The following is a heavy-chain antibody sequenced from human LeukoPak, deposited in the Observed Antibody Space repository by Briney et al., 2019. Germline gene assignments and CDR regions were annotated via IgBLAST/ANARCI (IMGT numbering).Heavy chain of an antibody. D-gene: IGHD3-16*01. V-gene: IGHV5-51*01. Sequence: GESLKISCKGSGYTSTSYWIAWVRQMPGKGLEWMGIIFPGDSDTRYSPSFQGQVTTSADKSISTAYLQWSSLKASDTALYYCARLEGGNAFDIWGQGTMVTVSS. CDR1: GYTSTSYW. J-gene: IGHJ3*02. CDR3: ARLEGGNAFDI. CDR2: IFPGDSDT.